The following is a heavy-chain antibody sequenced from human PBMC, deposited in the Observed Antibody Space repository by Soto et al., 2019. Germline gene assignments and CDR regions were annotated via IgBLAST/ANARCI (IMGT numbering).Heavy chain of an antibody. CDR1: DFSFTSDH. CDR3: ASADYGDYDS. V-gene: IGHV1-18*01. CDR2: VNIYNGNT. Sequence: QVQLVQSGPEVKKPGASVKVSCKASDFSFTSDHISWVRQAPGQSPEWMGWVNIYNGNTNYAPKLRGRVTMTTDTPTSTAYMELRSLTSDDTAVYYCASADYGDYDSWGQGTLVTVSS. J-gene: IGHJ5*01. D-gene: IGHD4-17*01.